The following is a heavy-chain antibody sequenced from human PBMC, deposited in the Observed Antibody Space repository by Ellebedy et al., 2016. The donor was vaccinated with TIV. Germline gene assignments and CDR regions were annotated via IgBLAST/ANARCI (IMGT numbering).Heavy chain of an antibody. CDR2: IIPMFGKA. V-gene: IGHV1-69*13. Sequence: AASVKVSCKASGGTFSSYAISWVRQAAGQGLEGMGGIIPMFGKANSAQKFQGRVTITADESTSTAYMELSSLRSEDTAVYYCARGSGANFLGLSFGLWGRGTLVTVSS. CDR1: GGTFSSYA. J-gene: IGHJ2*01. CDR3: ARGSGANFLGLSFGL. D-gene: IGHD4/OR15-4a*01.